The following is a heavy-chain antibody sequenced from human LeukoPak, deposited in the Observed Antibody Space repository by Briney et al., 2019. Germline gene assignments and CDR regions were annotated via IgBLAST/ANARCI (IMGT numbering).Heavy chain of an antibody. CDR1: GGSISSGGQS. J-gene: IGHJ5*02. CDR3: ARDRGAYCSSTSCYTGWFDP. Sequence: SQTLSLTCAVSGGSISSGGQSWSWILQPPGKGLEWIGYINQSGRTYYNPSLRSRATMSVDKSKNQFSLKMTSVTAADTAVYYCARDRGAYCSSTSCYTGWFDPWGQGTLVTVSS. CDR2: INQSGRT. V-gene: IGHV4-30-2*01. D-gene: IGHD2-2*01.